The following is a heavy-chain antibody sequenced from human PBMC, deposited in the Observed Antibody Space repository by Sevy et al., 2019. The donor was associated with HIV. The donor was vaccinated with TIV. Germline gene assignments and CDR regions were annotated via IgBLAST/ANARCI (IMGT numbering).Heavy chain of an antibody. J-gene: IGHJ3*02. D-gene: IGHD2-8*02. V-gene: IGHV3-7*01. CDR3: ASDPVTAGLDLEWGAFDI. CDR2: IKQDGSRK. Sequence: GGSLRLSCAASGFTFSTYWMSWVRQAPGKGLEWVANIKQDGSRKYNLDSVKGRFTISRDNDKDSLYLQMNSLRAADTAVYYCASDPVTAGLDLEWGAFDIWGRGTMVTVSS. CDR1: GFTFSTYW.